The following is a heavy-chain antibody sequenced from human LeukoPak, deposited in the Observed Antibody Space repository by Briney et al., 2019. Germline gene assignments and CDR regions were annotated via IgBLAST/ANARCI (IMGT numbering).Heavy chain of an antibody. D-gene: IGHD4-17*01. CDR2: ISGSGGSK. Sequence: GGTLRLYCAASGFTISSYTMSWLRQAPGKGLEGVSAISGSGGSKYYADSVKGRITISRDNSKNTLYLQMNSLRAEDTAVYYCAKDSGDYAGCFDYWGQGTLVTVSS. J-gene: IGHJ4*02. CDR3: AKDSGDYAGCFDY. V-gene: IGHV3-23*01. CDR1: GFTISSYT.